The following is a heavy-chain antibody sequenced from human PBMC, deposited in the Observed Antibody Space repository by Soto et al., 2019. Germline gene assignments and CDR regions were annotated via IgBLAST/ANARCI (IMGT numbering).Heavy chain of an antibody. CDR1: GFSLNTGGVT. J-gene: IGHJ1*01. V-gene: IGHV2-5*02. CDR2: IYWDDGK. D-gene: IGHD3-10*01. CDR3: AHSPAPRVYFQH. Sequence: SGPTLVNPTQTLTLTCVFSGFSLNTGGVTVGWTRQPPGKALEWVALIYWDDGKRYSPSLKSRLTITKETSRNQVVLTMTNVDPEDTATYFCAHSPAPRVYFQHWGEGXLVTVHS.